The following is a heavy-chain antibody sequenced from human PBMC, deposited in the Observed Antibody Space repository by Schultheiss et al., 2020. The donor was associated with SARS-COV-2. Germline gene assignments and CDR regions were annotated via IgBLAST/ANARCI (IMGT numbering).Heavy chain of an antibody. V-gene: IGHV3-30*04. CDR3: ARSRRYSSSYDKPGKPSGWYYGMDV. CDR2: IWYDGRNK. CDR1: GFTFSSYA. Sequence: GGSLRLSCAASGFTFSSYAMHWVRQAPGKGLEWVAVIWYDGRNKYYADSVKGRFTISRDNSKNTLYLQMNSLRAEDTAVYYCARSRRYSSSYDKPGKPSGWYYGMDVWGQGTTVTVSS. D-gene: IGHD6-13*01. J-gene: IGHJ6*02.